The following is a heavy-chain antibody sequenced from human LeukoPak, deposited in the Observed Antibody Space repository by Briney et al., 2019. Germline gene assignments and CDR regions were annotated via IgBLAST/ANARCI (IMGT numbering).Heavy chain of an antibody. Sequence: ASVKVSCKASGYTFTTYAMNWVRQAPGQGLEWMGWINTNTGNPTYAQGFTGRFVFSLDTPVSTAYLQISSLKAEDTAAYYCARDGSYSPRCWFDPWGQGTLVTVSS. CDR3: ARDGSYSPRCWFDP. CDR2: INTNTGNP. D-gene: IGHD1-26*01. V-gene: IGHV7-4-1*02. CDR1: GYTFTTYA. J-gene: IGHJ5*02.